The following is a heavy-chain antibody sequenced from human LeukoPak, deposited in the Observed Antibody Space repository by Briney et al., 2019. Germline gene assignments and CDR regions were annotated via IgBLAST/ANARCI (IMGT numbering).Heavy chain of an antibody. CDR2: ISTRGRTI. V-gene: IGHV3-48*03. CDR3: ARDPRFSYFDY. CDR1: GFPFNNYE. Sequence: GGPLRLSCAASGFPFNNYEMNWVRQAPGKGLEGVSYISTRGRTIYYADSVKGRFTISRDNAKNSLYLQMNSLRAEDTAVYYCARDPRFSYFDYWGQGTLVTVSS. J-gene: IGHJ4*02. D-gene: IGHD2/OR15-2a*01.